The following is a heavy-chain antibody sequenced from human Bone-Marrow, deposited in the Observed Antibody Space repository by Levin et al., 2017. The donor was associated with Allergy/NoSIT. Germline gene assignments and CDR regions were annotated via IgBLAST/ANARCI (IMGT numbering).Heavy chain of an antibody. D-gene: IGHD3-3*01. CDR2: IYGGGNR. CDR3: AGQVFEETPGPNWLDP. J-gene: IGHJ5*02. Sequence: PGGSLRLSCEASGFNVGKDYIHWLRQAPGVRPEWFAAIYGGGNRYYADSVKGRFSISRDTSKNTVYLQMDSLRAEDTAVYYCAGQVFEETPGPNWLDPWGQGTLVTVSS. CDR1: GFNVGKDY. V-gene: IGHV3-66*04.